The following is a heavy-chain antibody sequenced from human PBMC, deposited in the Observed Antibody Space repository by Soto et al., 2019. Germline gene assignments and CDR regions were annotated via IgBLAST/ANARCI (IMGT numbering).Heavy chain of an antibody. D-gene: IGHD1-26*01. CDR2: ISYDGSNK. Sequence: GGSLRLSCAASGFTFSSYGMHWVRQAPCKGLEWVAVISYDGSNKHYADSVKGRFTISRDNSKNTLYLQMNSLRAEDTAVYHCAKNQGVELVPLATVDWFDPWGQGSVVTVSS. CDR1: GFTFSSYG. CDR3: AKNQGVELVPLATVDWFDP. V-gene: IGHV3-30*18. J-gene: IGHJ5*02.